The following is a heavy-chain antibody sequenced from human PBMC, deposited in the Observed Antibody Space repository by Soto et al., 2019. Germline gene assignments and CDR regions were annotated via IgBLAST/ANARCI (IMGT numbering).Heavy chain of an antibody. CDR1: GGSIIYYY. V-gene: IGHV4-59*01. CDR3: VRGGYVHAFDY. J-gene: IGHJ4*02. Sequence: SETLSLTCTVSGGSIIYYYWGWIRQPPGKGLEWIGSIYYSGNTHYNPSLKSRVTISVDTSMNQFSLNLDSVTAVDSAVYYCVRGGYVHAFDYWGQGALVTVSS. CDR2: IYYSGNT. D-gene: IGHD5-12*01.